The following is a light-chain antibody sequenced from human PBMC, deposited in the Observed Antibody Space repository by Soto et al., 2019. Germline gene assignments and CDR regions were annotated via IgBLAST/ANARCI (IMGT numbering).Light chain of an antibody. CDR3: SSCGGSNNWL. V-gene: IGLV2-8*01. CDR1: RSDIGGYNY. Sequence: QSVLTQPRSASGSPGEAVTISCTGARSDIGGYNYVSWYQQYPGKAPQHMIFEVNKRPSGVPDRFSGSKSGNTASLTVSGLQAEDEADYYCSSCGGSNNWLFGGGTKHTVL. CDR2: EVN. J-gene: IGLJ2*01.